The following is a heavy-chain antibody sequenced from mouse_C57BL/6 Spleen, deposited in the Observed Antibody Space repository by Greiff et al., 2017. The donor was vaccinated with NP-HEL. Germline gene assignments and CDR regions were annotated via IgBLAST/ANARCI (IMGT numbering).Heavy chain of an antibody. CDR3: ARDYSNSFAY. D-gene: IGHD2-5*01. Sequence: QVQLQQPGAELVKPGASVKLSCKASGYTFTSYWMHWVKQRPGRGLEWIGRIDPNRGGTKYNEKFKSKATLTVDKPSSPAYMQLSSLTSEDSAVYYSARDYSNSFAYWGQGTLVTVSA. V-gene: IGHV1-72*01. CDR2: IDPNRGGT. J-gene: IGHJ3*01. CDR1: GYTFTSYW.